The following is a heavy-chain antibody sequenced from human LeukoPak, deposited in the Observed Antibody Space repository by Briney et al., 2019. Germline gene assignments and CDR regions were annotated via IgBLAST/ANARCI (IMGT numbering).Heavy chain of an antibody. D-gene: IGHD3-22*01. CDR3: ARDLPPNYYDSSGPPDY. Sequence: PGGSLRLSCAASGFTFSSYSLNWVRQAPGKGLEWVSSISSSRTYIYYADSVKGRFTISRDNAKNSLYLQMNSLRAEDTAVYYCARDLPPNYYDSSGPPDYWGQGTLVTVSS. V-gene: IGHV3-21*01. CDR2: ISSSRTYI. J-gene: IGHJ4*02. CDR1: GFTFSSYS.